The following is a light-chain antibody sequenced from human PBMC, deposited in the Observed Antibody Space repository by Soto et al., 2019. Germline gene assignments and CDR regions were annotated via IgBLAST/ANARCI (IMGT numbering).Light chain of an antibody. J-gene: IGKJ1*01. CDR3: QQYDSSPVT. CDR2: GAS. CDR1: QSVSSNY. Sequence: EIVLTQSPGTLSLSPGERATLSCRASQSVSSNYLAWYQQKPGQAPRLLIYGASSRATGIPDRFSGSGSGTDFTLTISRLEPEDFVVYYCQQYDSSPVTFGQGTKVEIQ. V-gene: IGKV3-20*01.